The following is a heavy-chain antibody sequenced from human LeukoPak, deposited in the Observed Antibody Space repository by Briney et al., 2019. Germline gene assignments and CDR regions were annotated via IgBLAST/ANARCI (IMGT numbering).Heavy chain of an antibody. CDR1: AFTFNSYE. J-gene: IGHJ4*02. Sequence: PGGSLRLSCAASAFTFNSYEMNWVRQAPGKGLEWVSYISSSGSTIYYADSVKGRFPISRDNAKNSLYLQMNSLRAEDTAVYYCARRGYNWKFDYWGQGTLVTVSS. CDR3: ARRGYNWKFDY. CDR2: ISSSGSTI. V-gene: IGHV3-48*03. D-gene: IGHD1-20*01.